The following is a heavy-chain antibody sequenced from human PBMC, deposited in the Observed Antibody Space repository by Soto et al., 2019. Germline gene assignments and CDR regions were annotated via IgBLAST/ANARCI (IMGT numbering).Heavy chain of an antibody. V-gene: IGHV1-2*02. CDR2: INPNSGGT. Sequence: QVQLVQSGAEVKKPEASVKVSCKASGYTFTGYYIHWVRQAPGQGLEWMGWINPNSGGTYDAQKFQGRVTMTRDTSISTAYMELSRLRADDTAVYYCARANTVTTDFDYWGQGTLVTVSS. J-gene: IGHJ4*02. CDR3: ARANTVTTDFDY. CDR1: GYTFTGYY. D-gene: IGHD4-17*01.